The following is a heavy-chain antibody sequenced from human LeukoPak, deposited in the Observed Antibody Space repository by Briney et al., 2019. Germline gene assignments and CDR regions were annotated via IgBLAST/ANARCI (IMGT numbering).Heavy chain of an antibody. CDR3: ARDIGVYYDSTLEGFYDY. J-gene: IGHJ4*02. D-gene: IGHD3-22*01. CDR2: IKQDGSEK. Sequence: GGSLRLSCAASGFSIGTYWMSWVRQAPGKGLEWVANIKQDGSEKYYVDSVKGRFTISRDNAKNSLYLQMNSLRAEDTAVYYCARDIGVYYDSTLEGFYDYWGQGTLVTVSS. V-gene: IGHV3-7*03. CDR1: GFSIGTYW.